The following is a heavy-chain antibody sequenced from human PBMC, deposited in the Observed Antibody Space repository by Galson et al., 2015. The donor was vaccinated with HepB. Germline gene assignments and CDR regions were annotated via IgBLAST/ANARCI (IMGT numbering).Heavy chain of an antibody. CDR1: GFTFGDYA. CDR2: IRSKAYGGTT. CDR3: TRDPHSSGWYGLGY. Sequence: SLRLSCAASGFTFGDYAMSWFRQAPGKGLEWVGFIRSKAYGGTTEYAASVKGRFTISRDDSKSIAYLQMNSLKTEDTAVYYCTRDPHSSGWYGLGYWGQGTLVTVSS. V-gene: IGHV3-49*03. D-gene: IGHD6-19*01. J-gene: IGHJ4*02.